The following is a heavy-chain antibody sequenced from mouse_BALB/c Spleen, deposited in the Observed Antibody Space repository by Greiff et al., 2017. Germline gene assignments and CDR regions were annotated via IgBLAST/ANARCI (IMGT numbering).Heavy chain of an antibody. D-gene: IGHD1-1*01. CDR1: GYTFTSYW. V-gene: IGHV1-7*01. CDR3: ARRMGVNYGIAY. CDR2: INPSTGYT. Sequence: QVQLQQSGAELAKPGASVKMSCKASGYTFTSYWMHWVKQRPGQGLEWIGYINPSTGYTEYNQKFKDKATLTADKSSSTAYMQLSSLTSEDSAVYYCARRMGVNYGIAYWAKGLWSLSLQ. J-gene: IGHJ3*01.